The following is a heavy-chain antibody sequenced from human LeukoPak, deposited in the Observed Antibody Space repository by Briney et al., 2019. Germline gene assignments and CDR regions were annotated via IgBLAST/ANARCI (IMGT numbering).Heavy chain of an antibody. D-gene: IGHD6-13*01. CDR1: GFTFSSYS. V-gene: IGHV3-48*04. Sequence: PGGSLRLSCAASGFTFSSYSMNWVRQAPGKGLEWVSYISSSSSTIYYADSVKGRFTISRDNAKNSLYLQMNSLRAEDTAVYYCARVSSSWYGGYFDYWGQGTLVTVSS. CDR2: ISSSSSTI. CDR3: ARVSSSWYGGYFDY. J-gene: IGHJ4*02.